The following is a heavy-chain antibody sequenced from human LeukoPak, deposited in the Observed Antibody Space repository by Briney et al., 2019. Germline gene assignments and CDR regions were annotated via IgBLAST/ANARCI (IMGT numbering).Heavy chain of an antibody. Sequence: ASVKVSCRASGYTFTSHDIIWVRQATGQGLEWMGWINSNNGDTTYAQSFQDGVTITRDTSISTAYMELTSLRSDDTAVYYCARNHEGFRYWGQGTLVTVSS. CDR1: GYTFTSHD. V-gene: IGHV1-8*03. J-gene: IGHJ4*02. CDR3: ARNHEGFRY. CDR2: INSNNGDT.